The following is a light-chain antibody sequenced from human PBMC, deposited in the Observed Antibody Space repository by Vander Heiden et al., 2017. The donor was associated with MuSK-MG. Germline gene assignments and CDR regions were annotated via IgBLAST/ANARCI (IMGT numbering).Light chain of an antibody. V-gene: IGKV1-27*01. J-gene: IGKJ4*01. Sequence: GDRVTITCRASQEISNYFAWYPQKPGKVPNLLIHAASTLQSGVPSRFSGSGSGTDFTLTISSLQPEDVGTYYCQNQNGAPITFGGGTKVEIK. CDR2: AAS. CDR3: QNQNGAPIT. CDR1: QEISNY.